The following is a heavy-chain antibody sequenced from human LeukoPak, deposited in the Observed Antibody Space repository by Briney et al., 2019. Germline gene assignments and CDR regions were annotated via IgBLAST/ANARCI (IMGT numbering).Heavy chain of an antibody. CDR2: ISSNGNTM. J-gene: IGHJ5*01. CDR3: VRFVSAATAGRSTGFDS. V-gene: IGHV3-11*01. D-gene: IGHD6-13*01. CDR1: GFTFSDYY. Sequence: PGGSLRLSCAASGFTFSDYYMSWIRQAPGQGLEWVSYISSNGNTMYYADSVKGRFTISRANAKNSLYLQMNSLRADDTAVYYCVRFVSAATAGRSTGFDSWGQGTLVTVSS.